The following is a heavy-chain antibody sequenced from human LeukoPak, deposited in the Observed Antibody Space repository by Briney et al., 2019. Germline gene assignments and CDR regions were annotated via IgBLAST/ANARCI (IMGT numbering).Heavy chain of an antibody. CDR3: ARDAPNDYDILTGYYLGFDY. J-gene: IGHJ4*02. CDR1: GYTFTSYG. V-gene: IGHV1-18*01. D-gene: IGHD3-9*01. Sequence: ASVKVSCKASGYTFTSYGISWVRQAPGQGLEWMGWISAYNGNTNYAQKLQGRVTMTPDTSTSTAYMELRSLRSDDTAVYYCARDAPNDYDILTGYYLGFDYWGQGTLVTVSS. CDR2: ISAYNGNT.